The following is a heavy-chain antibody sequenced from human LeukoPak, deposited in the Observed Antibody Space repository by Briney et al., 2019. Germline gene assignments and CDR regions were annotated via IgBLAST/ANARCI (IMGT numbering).Heavy chain of an antibody. CDR3: ARDWLAETTVVTPYNY. D-gene: IGHD2-21*02. CDR2: ITPIFRTP. Sequence: GASVKVSCKASGGTFSSTTINWVRQAPGQGLEWMGGITPIFRTPNYAQKFQGRVTITAVESMSTAYMELSSLRSEDTAVYYCARDWLAETTVVTPYNYWGQGTLVTVSS. CDR1: GGTFSSTT. J-gene: IGHJ4*02. V-gene: IGHV1-69*13.